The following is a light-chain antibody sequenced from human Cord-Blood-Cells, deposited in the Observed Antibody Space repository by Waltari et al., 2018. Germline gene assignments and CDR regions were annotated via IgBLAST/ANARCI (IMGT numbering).Light chain of an antibody. CDR3: SSYTSSSTYV. Sequence: QSALTQPASVSGSPGQSITISCTGTSSDVGGYNYVSWYQQHPGKAPKLMIYDVSKRPSGVSTRCSGSKSGNTASLTISGLQAEDEADYYCSSYTSSSTYVFGTGTKVTVL. J-gene: IGLJ1*01. CDR2: DVS. V-gene: IGLV2-14*01. CDR1: SSDVGGYNY.